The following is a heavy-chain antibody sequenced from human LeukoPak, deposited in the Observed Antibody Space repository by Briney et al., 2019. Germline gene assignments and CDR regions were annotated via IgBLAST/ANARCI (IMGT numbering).Heavy chain of an antibody. D-gene: IGHD3-16*02. V-gene: IGHV2-5*01. J-gene: IGHJ4*02. Sequence: SGPTLVNPTQTLTLTCTFSGFSLSTSGVGVGWIRQPPGKALEWLALIYWHDDKRYSPSLKSRLTITQDTSKNQVVLTMTNMDPVDTATYYCALKSYYDYGWGSYRYPRPQYYFDYWGQGTLVTVSS. CDR2: IYWHDDK. CDR1: GFSLSTSGVG. CDR3: ALKSYYDYGWGSYRYPRPQYYFDY.